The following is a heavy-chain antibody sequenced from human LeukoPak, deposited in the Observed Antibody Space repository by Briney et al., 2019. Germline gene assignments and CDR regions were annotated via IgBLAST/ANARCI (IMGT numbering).Heavy chain of an antibody. CDR2: INHSGST. J-gene: IGHJ6*03. D-gene: IGHD4-11*01. CDR1: GGSFSGYY. CDR3: ARGHSIEPYYYYYYMDV. V-gene: IGHV4-34*01. Sequence: SETLSLTCAVYGGSFSGYYWSWIRQPPGKGLEWIGEINHSGSTNYNPSLKSRVTISVDTSKNQFSLKLSSVTAADTAVYYCARGHSIEPYYYYYYMDVWGKGTTVTVSS.